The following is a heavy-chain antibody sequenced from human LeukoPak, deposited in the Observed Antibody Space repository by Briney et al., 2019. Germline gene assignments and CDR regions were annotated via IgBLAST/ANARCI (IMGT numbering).Heavy chain of an antibody. Sequence: PSETLSLTCSVSGGSMSTSYWIWIRQPAGKGLEWIGRIYISGTTNYNPSLKSRVSLSLDTSKNQFSLKVTSVTAADTALYYCAPTYSYTVGGYDYWGQGTLVTVSS. D-gene: IGHD3-16*02. CDR2: IYISGTT. V-gene: IGHV4-4*07. CDR1: GGSMSTSY. J-gene: IGHJ4*02. CDR3: APTYSYTVGGYDY.